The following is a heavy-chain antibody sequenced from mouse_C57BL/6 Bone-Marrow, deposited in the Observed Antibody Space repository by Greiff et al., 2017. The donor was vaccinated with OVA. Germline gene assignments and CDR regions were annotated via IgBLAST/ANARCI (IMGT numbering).Heavy chain of an antibody. Sequence: QVQLKESGAELVRPGASVTLSCKASGYTFTDYEMYWVKQTPVHGLEWIGAIDPETGGTAYNQKFKGKAILTADKSSSTAYMELRSLTSEDSAVYYCTRGYSNYYAMDYWGQGTSVTVSS. D-gene: IGHD2-5*01. CDR2: IDPETGGT. V-gene: IGHV1-15*01. J-gene: IGHJ4*01. CDR3: TRGYSNYYAMDY. CDR1: GYTFTDYE.